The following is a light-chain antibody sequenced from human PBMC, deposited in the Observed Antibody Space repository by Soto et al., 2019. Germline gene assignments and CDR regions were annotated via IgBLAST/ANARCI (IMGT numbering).Light chain of an antibody. CDR3: HQRKSWPRT. J-gene: IGKJ1*01. Sequence: EIVLTQSPATLSLSPGERATLSCRASQSVGTFFAWYQQKPGQAPRLLIYDASNRATGIPPRFSGSGSGTDFTLTISSLEPEDFAVYYCHQRKSWPRTFGQGTKVDIK. CDR1: QSVGTF. V-gene: IGKV3-11*01. CDR2: DAS.